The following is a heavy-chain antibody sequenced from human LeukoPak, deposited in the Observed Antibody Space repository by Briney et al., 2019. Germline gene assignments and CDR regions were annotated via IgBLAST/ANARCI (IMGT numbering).Heavy chain of an antibody. V-gene: IGHV3-74*03. CDR3: TKGGSRHADT. J-gene: IGHJ5*02. D-gene: IGHD6-13*01. CDR2: INSGGTNT. Sequence: GGSLRLSCAASGITLSSYWMHWVRQAPGKGLVWVSRINSGGTNTKYADSVKGRFTISRDNAKNTLYLQMNSLRAEDTAIYYCTKGGSRHADTWGQGTLVTVSS. CDR1: GITLSSYW.